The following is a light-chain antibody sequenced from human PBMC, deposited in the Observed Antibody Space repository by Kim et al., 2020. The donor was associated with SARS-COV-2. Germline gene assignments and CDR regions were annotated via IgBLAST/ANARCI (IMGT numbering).Light chain of an antibody. CDR3: QKYNNAPRT. J-gene: IGKJ1*01. CDR1: QVISNY. CDR2: AAS. V-gene: IGKV1-27*01. Sequence: DIQMTQSPSSLSASVGDRVTIICRASQVISNYLAWYQQKPGKVPKLLIYAASTLQSGVPSRFSGSGSGTDFTLTISSLQPEDVATYYCQKYNNAPRTFGQGTKVDIK.